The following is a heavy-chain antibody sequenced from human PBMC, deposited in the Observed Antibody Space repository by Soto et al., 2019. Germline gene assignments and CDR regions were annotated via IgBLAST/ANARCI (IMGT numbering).Heavy chain of an antibody. CDR2: ITDVGRT. V-gene: IGHV4-61*01. J-gene: IGHJ4*02. Sequence: SETLSLTCAVRGASVSSGSYYWTWIRQPPGKGLEWIGYITDVGRTDYNPSLKSRVTISADTTKNHFSLNLRSVTAADTAIYYCVRQRVAPAQYFFEYWGQGTSVT. D-gene: IGHD2-2*01. CDR3: VRQRVAPAQYFFEY. CDR1: GASVSSGSYY.